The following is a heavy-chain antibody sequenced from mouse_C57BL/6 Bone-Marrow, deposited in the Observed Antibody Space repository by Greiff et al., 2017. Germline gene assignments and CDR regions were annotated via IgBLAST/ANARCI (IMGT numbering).Heavy chain of an antibody. CDR1: GYAFSSYW. CDR3: ARDYGSSYIWYFDV. Sequence: QVQLKESGAELVKPGASVKISCKASGYAFSSYWMNWVKQRPGKGLEWIGQIYPGDGDTNYNGKFKGKATLTADKSSSTAYMQLSSLTSEDSAVYFGARDYGSSYIWYFDVWGTGTTVTVSS. CDR2: IYPGDGDT. V-gene: IGHV1-80*01. J-gene: IGHJ1*03. D-gene: IGHD1-1*01.